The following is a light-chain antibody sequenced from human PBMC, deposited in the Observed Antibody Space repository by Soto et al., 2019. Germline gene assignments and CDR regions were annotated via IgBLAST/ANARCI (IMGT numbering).Light chain of an antibody. CDR1: QSPLHSNGYNF. J-gene: IGKJ2*01. CDR2: LGS. CDR3: MQGLETPYT. Sequence: DTVMTQSPLSLPVTPGEPASISCRSSQSPLHSNGYNFFDWYVQKPGQSPQLLIYLGSNRASGVPDRFSGSGSGTDFTLKISRVEAEDAGVYYCMQGLETPYTFGQGTKLEIK. V-gene: IGKV2-28*01.